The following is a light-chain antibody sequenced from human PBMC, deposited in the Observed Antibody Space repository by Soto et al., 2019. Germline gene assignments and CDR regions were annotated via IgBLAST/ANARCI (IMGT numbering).Light chain of an antibody. CDR2: GAS. J-gene: IGKJ2*01. CDR1: QSISSNY. CDR3: QQYGGSPYT. Sequence: EIVLTQSPGTLSLSPGERATLSCRASQSISSNYLAWYQQKPGQAPRLLIYGASSRATGIPGRFTGSGSGTDFTLTISRLEPEDFAVFYCQQYGGSPYTFGQGTMLEIK. V-gene: IGKV3-20*01.